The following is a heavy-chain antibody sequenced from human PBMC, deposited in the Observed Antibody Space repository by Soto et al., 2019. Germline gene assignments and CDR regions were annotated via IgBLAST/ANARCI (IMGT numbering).Heavy chain of an antibody. CDR2: IYYSGST. Sequence: TSETLSLTCTVSGGSISSSRYYWGWIRQPPGKGLEWIGYIYYSGSTNYTPSLKSRVTISVDTSKNQFSLKLSSVTAADTAVYYCARRYGGNFDYWGQGTLVTVSS. CDR1: GGSISSSRYY. D-gene: IGHD3-16*01. CDR3: ARRYGGNFDY. V-gene: IGHV4-61*05. J-gene: IGHJ4*02.